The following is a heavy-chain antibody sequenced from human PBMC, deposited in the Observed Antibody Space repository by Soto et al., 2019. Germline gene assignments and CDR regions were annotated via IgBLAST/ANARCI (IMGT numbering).Heavy chain of an antibody. J-gene: IGHJ4*02. CDR1: GFTFSGSA. D-gene: IGHD3-3*01. CDR3: TRQLPDYDFWSGYYHKSFDY. V-gene: IGHV3-73*01. Sequence: GGSLRLSCAASGFTFSGSAMHWVRQASGKGLECVGRIRSKANSYATAYAASVKGRFTISRDDSKNTAYLQMNSLKTEDTAVYYCTRQLPDYDFWSGYYHKSFDYWGQGTLVTVSS. CDR2: IRSKANSYAT.